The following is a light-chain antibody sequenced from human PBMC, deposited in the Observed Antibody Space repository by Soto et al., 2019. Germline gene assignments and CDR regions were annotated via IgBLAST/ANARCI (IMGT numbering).Light chain of an antibody. CDR3: QQYGRSPFP. V-gene: IGKV3-20*01. J-gene: IGKJ3*01. CDR2: GAS. Sequence: EIGLTQSPGTLSLSPGEGATLSCRASQSVSSSDLAWYQQKPGQAPRLLLYGASSSGTGIPDRFSGSGAGTDCTLTISRLEPEDIAVYYCQQYGRSPFPVGPGTKVHI. CDR1: QSVSSSD.